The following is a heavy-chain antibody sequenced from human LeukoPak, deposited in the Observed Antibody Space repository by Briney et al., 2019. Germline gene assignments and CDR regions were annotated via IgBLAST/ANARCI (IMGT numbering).Heavy chain of an antibody. J-gene: IGHJ6*02. V-gene: IGHV3-74*01. D-gene: IGHD6-19*01. CDR3: ARGLAGAYRIMDV. Sequence: SGGSLRLSCVASGFTFNSYWIHWVRHGPGKGLVWVSLTSADGATTTYANSVKGRFTVSRDNAKNTLYLQMNSLRGEDAAVYYCARGLAGAYRIMDVWGQGTTVTVS. CDR2: TSADGATT. CDR1: GFTFNSYW.